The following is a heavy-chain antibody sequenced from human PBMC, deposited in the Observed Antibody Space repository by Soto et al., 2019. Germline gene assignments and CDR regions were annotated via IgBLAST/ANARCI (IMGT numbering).Heavy chain of an antibody. J-gene: IGHJ1*01. D-gene: IGHD2-8*01. Sequence: GGSLRLSCAASGFTFSSYTMNWVRQAPGKGLEWVSSISSSSSYIYYADSVKGRFTISRDNANNSLFLQANSLRAEDTAVYYCARDDCTNGVCYPHWGQGTLVTVSS. V-gene: IGHV3-21*01. CDR2: ISSSSSYI. CDR3: ARDDCTNGVCYPH. CDR1: GFTFSSYT.